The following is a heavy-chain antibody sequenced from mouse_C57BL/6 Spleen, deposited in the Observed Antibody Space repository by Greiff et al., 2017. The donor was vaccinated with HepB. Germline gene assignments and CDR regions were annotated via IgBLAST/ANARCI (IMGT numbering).Heavy chain of an antibody. CDR2: INPSTGGT. Sequence: VQLQQSGPELVKPGASVKISCKASGYSFTGYYMNWVKQSPEKSLEWIGEINPSTGGTTYNQKFKAKATLTVDKSSSTAYMQLKSLTSEDSAVYYCARSYYRNYFDYWGQGTTLTVSS. J-gene: IGHJ2*01. CDR3: ARSYYRNYFDY. D-gene: IGHD2-14*01. CDR1: GYSFTGYY. V-gene: IGHV1-42*01.